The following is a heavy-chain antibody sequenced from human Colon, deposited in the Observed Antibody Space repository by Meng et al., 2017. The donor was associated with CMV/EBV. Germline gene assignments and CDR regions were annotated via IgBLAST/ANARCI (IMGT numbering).Heavy chain of an antibody. CDR2: IKQDGSEK. CDR1: GLIFSDYE. Sequence: GESLKISCVVSGLIFSDYEMNWVRQAPGKGLEWVANIKQDGSEKYYVDSGKGRFTISRDNAKNSLYLQMNSLRAEDTAVYYCARDHRGRPHDYWGQGTLVTVSS. CDR3: ARDHRGRPHDY. D-gene: IGHD1-14*01. V-gene: IGHV3-7*01. J-gene: IGHJ4*02.